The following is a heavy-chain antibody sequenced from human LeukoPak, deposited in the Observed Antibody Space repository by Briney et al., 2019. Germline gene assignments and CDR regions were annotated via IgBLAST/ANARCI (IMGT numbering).Heavy chain of an antibody. J-gene: IGHJ4*02. CDR1: GYTFTGYY. CDR2: INPNSGGT. Sequence: GASVKVSCKASGYTFTGYYIHWVRQAPGQGLEWMGWINPNSGGTNYAQKFQGRVTMTRDTSISTAYMELSRLRSDDTAVYYCARDWAYYDTSGYHDNWGQGTLVTVSS. V-gene: IGHV1-2*02. CDR3: ARDWAYYDTSGYHDN. D-gene: IGHD3-22*01.